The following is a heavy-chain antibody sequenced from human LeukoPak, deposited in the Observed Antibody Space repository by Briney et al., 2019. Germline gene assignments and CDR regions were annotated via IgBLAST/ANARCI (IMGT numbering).Heavy chain of an antibody. CDR2: IYYSGST. J-gene: IGHJ4*02. CDR1: GGSISSGGYY. CDR3: ARLVSAYYYGFDF. Sequence: SETLSLTCTVSGGSISSGGYYWSWIRQHPGTGLEWIGYIYYSGSTYYNPSLNSRVNISVETSETQFSLHLSSVTAADTAVYYCARLVSAYYYGFDFWGQGILVTVSS. D-gene: IGHD3-22*01. V-gene: IGHV4-31*03.